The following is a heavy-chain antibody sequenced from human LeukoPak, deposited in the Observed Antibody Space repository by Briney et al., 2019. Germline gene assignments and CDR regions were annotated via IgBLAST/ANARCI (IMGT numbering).Heavy chain of an antibody. CDR3: ARHGWEAIPMAGFDP. CDR1: GGPLRSSHYY. CDR2: IYYSGNT. D-gene: IGHD1-26*01. J-gene: IGHJ5*02. V-gene: IGHV4-39*01. Sequence: SETLSLTCTVSGGPLRSSHYYWGWIRQPPGKGLEWIGSIYYSGNTYYNPSLKSRVNISVETSKSQFSLKLSSMTAADTGVYYCARHGWEAIPMAGFDPLGPGTLVIVSS.